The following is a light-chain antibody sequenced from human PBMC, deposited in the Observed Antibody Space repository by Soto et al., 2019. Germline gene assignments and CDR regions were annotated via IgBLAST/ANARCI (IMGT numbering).Light chain of an antibody. CDR3: QQSYSTPLT. Sequence: DIQMTQSPSSLSASVGDRVTITCRASQSISSYLNCYQQKPGKAPKLLIYAASSLQSGGPSRFSGSRSGTDFTLTISSLQPEDFATYYCQQSYSTPLTFGGGTKVEIK. J-gene: IGKJ4*01. V-gene: IGKV1-39*01. CDR2: AAS. CDR1: QSISSY.